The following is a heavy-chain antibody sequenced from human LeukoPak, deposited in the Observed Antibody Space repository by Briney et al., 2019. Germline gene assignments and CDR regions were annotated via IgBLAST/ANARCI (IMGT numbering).Heavy chain of an antibody. D-gene: IGHD3-10*01. CDR1: GFTFSSYG. Sequence: PGGSLRLSCAASGFTFSSYGMHWVRQAPGKGLEWVAVIWYDGSNKYHADSVKGRFTISRDNSKNTLYLQMNSLRAEDTAVYYCARATMVRGVCLGYWGQGTLVTVSS. V-gene: IGHV3-33*01. J-gene: IGHJ4*02. CDR2: IWYDGSNK. CDR3: ARATMVRGVCLGY.